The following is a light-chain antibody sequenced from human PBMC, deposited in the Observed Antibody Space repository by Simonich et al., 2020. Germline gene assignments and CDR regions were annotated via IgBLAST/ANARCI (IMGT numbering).Light chain of an antibody. CDR3: QQYYSTPLT. J-gene: IGKJ4*01. CDR2: AAS. CDR1: QGISSY. Sequence: IQLTQSPSFLSASVGDRVTITCRAMQGISSYLAWYQQKPGKAPKLLIYAASTLQSAVPSRCSGSGSGTDYTRTISSLQPEDFATDYCQQYYSTPLTFGGGTKVEIK. V-gene: IGKV1-9*01.